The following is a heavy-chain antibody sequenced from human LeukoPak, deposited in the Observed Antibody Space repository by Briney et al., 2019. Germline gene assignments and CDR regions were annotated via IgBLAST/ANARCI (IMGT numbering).Heavy chain of an antibody. CDR2: IIPIFGTA. CDR1: GGTFSSYA. Sequence: GASVKVSCKASGGTFSSYAISWVRQAPGQGLEWMGGIIPIFGTANYAQKFQGRVTITTGESTSTAYMELSSLRSEDTAVYYCARGAIFGVVEYYYYYYYMDVWGKGTTVTVSS. D-gene: IGHD3-3*01. V-gene: IGHV1-69*05. J-gene: IGHJ6*03. CDR3: ARGAIFGVVEYYYYYYYMDV.